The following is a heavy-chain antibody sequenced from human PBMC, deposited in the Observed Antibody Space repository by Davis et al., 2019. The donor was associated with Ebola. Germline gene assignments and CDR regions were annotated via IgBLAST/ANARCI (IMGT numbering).Heavy chain of an antibody. CDR3: ARDLVADDAFDI. J-gene: IGHJ3*02. V-gene: IGHV1-69*06. CDR1: GGTFSSYA. Sequence: AASVKVSCKASGGTFSSYAISWVRQAPGQGLEWMGGIIPIFGTANYAQKFQGRVTITADKSTGTAYMELSSLRSEDTAVYYCARDLVADDAFDIWGQGTMVTVSS. CDR2: IIPIFGTA. D-gene: IGHD2-15*01.